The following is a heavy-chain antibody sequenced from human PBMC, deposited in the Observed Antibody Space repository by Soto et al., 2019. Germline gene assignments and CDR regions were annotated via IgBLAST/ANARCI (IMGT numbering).Heavy chain of an antibody. CDR1: GGSLSHYY. Sequence: QVQLQQWGAGLLKPSETLSLNCAVNGGSLSHYYWSWIRQPPGKGLEWIGEIKGDGSTNYSPSLKSRATISSDTSNTQLSLRLYAVTAADTGVYYCARGQEGVVATHWDQGTLVTVSS. D-gene: IGHD5-12*01. CDR2: IKGDGST. V-gene: IGHV4-34*01. CDR3: ARGQEGVVATH. J-gene: IGHJ4*02.